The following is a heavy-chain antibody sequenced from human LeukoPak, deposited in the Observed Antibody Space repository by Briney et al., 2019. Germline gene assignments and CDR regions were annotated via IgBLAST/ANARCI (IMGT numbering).Heavy chain of an antibody. D-gene: IGHD3-10*01. CDR2: IKEDGSEK. J-gene: IGHJ4*02. CDR1: GFTFRSYW. Sequence: PGGSLRLSCVSPGFTFRSYWMSWFRQAPGKGLEWVASIKEDGSEKYYVDSVEGRFTISRDNAKNSLYLQMNSLSANDTAVYYCARGGSSRNDYWGQGTLVIVSS. CDR3: ARGGSSRNDY. V-gene: IGHV3-7*03.